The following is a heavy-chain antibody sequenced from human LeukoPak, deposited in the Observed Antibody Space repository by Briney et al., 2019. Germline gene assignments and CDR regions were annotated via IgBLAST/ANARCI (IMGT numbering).Heavy chain of an antibody. Sequence: GGSLRLSCAASGFTFSHAWMSWARQTPGKGLEWVGRIKSETDGGRADYAASVEGRFTISRDDSKNTLYLQMNSLRAEDTAVYYCAKDSGRISSSVPDAFDIWGQGTMVTVSS. CDR2: IKSETDGGRA. V-gene: IGHV3-15*01. J-gene: IGHJ3*02. CDR3: AKDSGRISSSVPDAFDI. CDR1: GFTFSHAW. D-gene: IGHD6-13*01.